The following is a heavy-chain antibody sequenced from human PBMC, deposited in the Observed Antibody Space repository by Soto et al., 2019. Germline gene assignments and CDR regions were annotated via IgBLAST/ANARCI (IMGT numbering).Heavy chain of an antibody. CDR2: IIPIFGTA. V-gene: IGHV1-69*13. D-gene: IGHD3-22*01. Sequence: SVKVSCKASGGTFSSYAISWVRQAPGQGLEWMGGIIPIFGTANYAQKFQGRVTITADESTSTAYMELSSLRSEDTAVYYCANQYYYDSSGYYLGAFDIWGQGTMVTVSS. CDR1: GGTFSSYA. J-gene: IGHJ3*02. CDR3: ANQYYYDSSGYYLGAFDI.